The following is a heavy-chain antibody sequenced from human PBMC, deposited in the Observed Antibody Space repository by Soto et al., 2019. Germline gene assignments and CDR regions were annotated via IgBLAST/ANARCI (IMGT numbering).Heavy chain of an antibody. J-gene: IGHJ5*02. Sequence: QVQLQESGPGLVKPSGTLSLTCAVSNGSITSGNWWSWVRQPPGKGLEWIGDIYQTGSTNYNPSLRSWVILSVDKSKNNFSLSLSSVTAADTAVYFCARVWGALAPIAGWFGPWGRGILVTVSS. CDR1: NGSITSGNW. D-gene: IGHD3-16*01. V-gene: IGHV4-4*02. CDR2: IYQTGST. CDR3: ARVWGALAPIAGWFGP.